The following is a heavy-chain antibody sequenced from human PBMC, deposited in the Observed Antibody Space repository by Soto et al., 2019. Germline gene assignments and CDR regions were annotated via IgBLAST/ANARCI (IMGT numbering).Heavy chain of an antibody. CDR3: ASSPQAYCGGDCYPD. V-gene: IGHV3-7*01. J-gene: IGHJ4*02. Sequence: EVHRLESGGGLVQPGGSLRLSCAASGFTFSSYWMSWFRQAPGKGLEWVANIKQDGSEKYYVDSVKGRFTISRDNAKNSLYLQMNSLRAEDTAVYYCASSPQAYCGGDCYPDWGQGTLVTVSS. CDR2: IKQDGSEK. CDR1: GFTFSSYW. D-gene: IGHD2-21*02.